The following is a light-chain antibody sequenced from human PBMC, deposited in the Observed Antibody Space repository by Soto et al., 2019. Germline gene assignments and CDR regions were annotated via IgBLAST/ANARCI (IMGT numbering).Light chain of an antibody. CDR3: SSYTSSSFWV. CDR1: SSDVGGYNY. Sequence: QSVLTQPASVSGSPGQSITIPCTGTSSDVGGYNYVSWYQQHPGKAPKLMIYDVSNRPSGVSNRFSGSKSGNTASLTISGLQAEDEADYYCSSYTSSSFWVFGGGTKLTVL. CDR2: DVS. V-gene: IGLV2-14*01. J-gene: IGLJ3*02.